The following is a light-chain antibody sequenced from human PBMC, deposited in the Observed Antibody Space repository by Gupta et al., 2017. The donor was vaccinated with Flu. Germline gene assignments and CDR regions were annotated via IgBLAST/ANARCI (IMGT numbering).Light chain of an antibody. CDR2: EVT. CDR3: NSYAGSNNWV. J-gene: IGLJ3*02. CDR1: SSDVGTDNY. Sequence: VTISCTGTSSDVGTDNYVSWYQQYPGKAPKLLIYEVTRRPSGVPDRFSGSKSGNTASLTVSGLQAEDEGDYYCNSYAGSNNWVFGGGTKLTVL. V-gene: IGLV2-8*01.